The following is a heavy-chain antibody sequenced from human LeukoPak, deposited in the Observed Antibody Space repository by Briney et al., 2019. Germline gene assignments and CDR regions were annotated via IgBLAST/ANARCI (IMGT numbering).Heavy chain of an antibody. CDR2: INPSGGST. Sequence: ASVKVPCKASGYTFTSYYMHWVRQAPGQGLEWMGIINPSGGSTSYAQKFQGRVTMTRDTSTSTVYMELSGLRSEDTAVYYCARDVQYHTTPSDYYYYGMDVWGQGTTVTVSS. J-gene: IGHJ6*02. V-gene: IGHV1-46*01. CDR1: GYTFTSYY. D-gene: IGHD2-2*01. CDR3: ARDVQYHTTPSDYYYYGMDV.